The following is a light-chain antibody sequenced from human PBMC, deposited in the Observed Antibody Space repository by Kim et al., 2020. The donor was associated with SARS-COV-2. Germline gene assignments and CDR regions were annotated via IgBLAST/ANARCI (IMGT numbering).Light chain of an antibody. CDR3: QQYGMT. CDR2: GAS. V-gene: IGKV3-20*01. J-gene: IGKJ1*01. CDR1: QTGTRKY. Sequence: LALSPGEGATHACKASQTGTRKYLAWYQQRPGQAPRLLIYGASGRATGIPDRVSGSGSGTDFTLTISRLEHEDVAVYYCQQYGMTFGQGTKVDIK.